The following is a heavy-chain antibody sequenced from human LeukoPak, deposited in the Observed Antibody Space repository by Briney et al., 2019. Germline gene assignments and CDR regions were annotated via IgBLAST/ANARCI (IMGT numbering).Heavy chain of an antibody. J-gene: IGHJ6*03. CDR3: ARGPGAAYYYYYYMDV. CDR2: IIPIFGTA. D-gene: IGHD7-27*01. V-gene: IGHV1-69*01. CDR1: GGTFSSYA. Sequence: ASVKVSCKASGGTFSSYAISWVRQAPGQGLEWMGGIIPIFGTANYAQKFQGRVTITADESTSTAYMELSSLRSEDTAVYYCARGPGAAYYYYYYMDVWGKGTTVTISS.